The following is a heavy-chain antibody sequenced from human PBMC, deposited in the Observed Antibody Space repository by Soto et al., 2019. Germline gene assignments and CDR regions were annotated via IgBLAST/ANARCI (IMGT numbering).Heavy chain of an antibody. J-gene: IGHJ1*01. CDR1: GFTVSSNY. D-gene: IGHD3-22*01. CDR3: ARDRVESGYPEYFQH. Sequence: GGSLRLSCAASGFTVSSNYMSWVRQAPGKGLEWVSVIYSGGSTYYADSVKGRFTISRDNSKNTLYLQMNSLRAEDTAVYYCARDRVESGYPEYFQHWGQGTLVTSPQ. CDR2: IYSGGST. V-gene: IGHV3-53*01.